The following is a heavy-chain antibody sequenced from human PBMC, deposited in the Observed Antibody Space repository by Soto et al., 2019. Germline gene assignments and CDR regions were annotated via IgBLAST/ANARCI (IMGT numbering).Heavy chain of an antibody. V-gene: IGHV3-23*01. CDR1: GFTFTTYA. CDR3: AIQDGGWYAPFDH. Sequence: GGSLRLSCVASGFTFTTYAISWVRQAPGKGPEWVSVVGGSGGGRSKSYADSGKGRFTISRDSSKSTAYLQMNSLGDEDTAMYYCAIQDGGWYAPFDHWGQGTLVTVSS. J-gene: IGHJ4*02. CDR2: VGGSGGGRSK. D-gene: IGHD6-19*01.